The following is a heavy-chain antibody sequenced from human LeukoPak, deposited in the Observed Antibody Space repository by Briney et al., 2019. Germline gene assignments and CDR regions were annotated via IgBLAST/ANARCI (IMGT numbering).Heavy chain of an antibody. CDR1: GGSISGDH. CDR2: ICYSGST. J-gene: IGHJ3*02. Sequence: KPSGTLSLTCTVSGGSISGDHWNWIRQPPGKGLEWIGYICYSGSTNYNPSLKSRVTISIDTSKNQFSLKLTSVTAADTAVYYCARRNDFGIWGQGTMVTVSS. V-gene: IGHV4-59*08. CDR3: ARRNDFGI.